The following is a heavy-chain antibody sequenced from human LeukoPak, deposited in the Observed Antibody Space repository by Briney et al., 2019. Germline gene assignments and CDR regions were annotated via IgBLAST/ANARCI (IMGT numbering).Heavy chain of an antibody. V-gene: IGHV4-61*01. CDR3: AREWITGGSYPRWFDP. D-gene: IGHD1-26*01. J-gene: IGHJ5*02. CDR2: IYYTGST. CDR1: GGSVSSGSYY. Sequence: SETLSLTCTVSGGSVSSGSYYWRWIRQPPGKRLEWIGYIYYTGSTTYNPSLKSRVTMSLDTSKNQFSLKLTSVTAADTAVYYCAREWITGGSYPRWFDPWGQGTLVTVSS.